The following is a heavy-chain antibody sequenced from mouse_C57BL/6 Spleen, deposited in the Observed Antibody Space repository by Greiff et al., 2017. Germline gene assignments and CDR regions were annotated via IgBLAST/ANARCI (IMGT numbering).Heavy chain of an antibody. CDR3: ARWDGSSFFAY. V-gene: IGHV5-16*01. J-gene: IGHJ3*01. D-gene: IGHD1-1*01. Sequence: EVKLVESEGGLVQPGSSMKLSCTASGFTFSDYYMAWVRQVPEKGLEWVANINYDGSSTYYLDSLKSRFIISRDNAKNILYLQMSSLKSEDTATYYCARWDGSSFFAYWGQGTLVTVSA. CDR2: INYDGSST. CDR1: GFTFSDYY.